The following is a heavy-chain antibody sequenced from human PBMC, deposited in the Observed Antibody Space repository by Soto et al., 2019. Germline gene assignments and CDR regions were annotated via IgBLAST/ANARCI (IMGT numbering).Heavy chain of an antibody. D-gene: IGHD6-19*01. CDR3: VRDRMWEQWLGPHDAFEV. Sequence: EEQLVESGGGLVQPGGSLRLSCAASGFTFSPYSLSWVRQAPGKGLEWVSYIDSSSGSIYYADSVKGRFTISRDNAKKSLWLQMNRLRDEDTAMYYWVRDRMWEQWLGPHDAFEVWGQGTMVTVSS. CDR2: IDSSSGSI. CDR1: GFTFSPYS. V-gene: IGHV3-48*02. J-gene: IGHJ3*01.